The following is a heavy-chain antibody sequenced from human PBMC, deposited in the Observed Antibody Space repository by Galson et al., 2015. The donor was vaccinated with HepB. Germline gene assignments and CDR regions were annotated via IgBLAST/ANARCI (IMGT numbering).Heavy chain of an antibody. J-gene: IGHJ4*02. V-gene: IGHV4-39*01. CDR2: FLYGGNT. CDR3: ARLYRGYDRYYFDY. Sequence: LSLTCTVSGGSIRSSGSYWGWIRQPPGKGLEWIGTFLYGGNTYYNPSLKSRGTISGDTSDNQFSLKVSAVTAADTAVYYCARLYRGYDRYYFDYWGQGTLVTVSS. CDR1: GGSIRSSGSY. D-gene: IGHD5-12*01.